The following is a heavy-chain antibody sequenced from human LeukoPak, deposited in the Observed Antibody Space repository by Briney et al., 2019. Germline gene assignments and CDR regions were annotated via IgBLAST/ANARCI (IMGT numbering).Heavy chain of an antibody. CDR1: GFTFSSYD. Sequence: PGGSLRLSCAASGFTFSSYDMHWVRQATGKGLEWVSAIGTAGDTYYPGSVKGRFTISRENAKNSLCLQMNSLRAGDTAVYYCARGAYYYGMDVWGQGTTVTVSS. V-gene: IGHV3-13*01. J-gene: IGHJ6*02. CDR2: IGTAGDT. CDR3: ARGAYYYGMDV.